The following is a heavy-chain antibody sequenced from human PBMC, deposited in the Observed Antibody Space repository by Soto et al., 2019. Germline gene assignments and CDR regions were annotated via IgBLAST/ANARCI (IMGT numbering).Heavy chain of an antibody. J-gene: IGHJ4*02. CDR2: VDGEGSGT. D-gene: IGHD1-26*01. CDR1: GFTFTNYW. V-gene: IGHV3-74*01. Sequence: EVQLVESGGGLVQPGGSLRLSCAASGFTFTNYWMHWVRQAPGKGLQWVARVDGEGSGTSYADSVKGRFTISRDNAKNTLSLQMNSLRADDTDVYYCGSVFEHWGWGTLVTVSS. CDR3: GSVFEH.